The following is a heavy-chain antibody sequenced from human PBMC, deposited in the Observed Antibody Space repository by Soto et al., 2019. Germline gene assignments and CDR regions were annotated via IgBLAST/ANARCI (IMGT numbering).Heavy chain of an antibody. Sequence: ASVKVSCKASGYTFTSYGISWVRQAPGQGLEWMGWISAYNGNTNYAQKLQGRVTMTTDTSTSTAYMELRSLRSDDTAVYYCARAHFAGGFGGFGELSQAGESDYWGQGTLVTVSS. CDR3: ARAHFAGGFGGFGELSQAGESDY. V-gene: IGHV1-18*01. J-gene: IGHJ4*02. CDR2: ISAYNGNT. D-gene: IGHD3-10*01. CDR1: GYTFTSYG.